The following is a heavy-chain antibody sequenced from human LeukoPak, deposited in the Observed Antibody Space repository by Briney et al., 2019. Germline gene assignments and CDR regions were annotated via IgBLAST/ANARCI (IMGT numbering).Heavy chain of an antibody. Sequence: PGGSLRLSCAASGFTFSSYTMSWVRQAPGKRLEWVSVISASGCTTYYADSVKGRFTISRDNSKNTLYLQMNSLRGEDTAVYYCAKTRPGPAATFYYYGLDVWGKGTTVTVSS. J-gene: IGHJ6*04. CDR2: ISASGCTT. D-gene: IGHD2-2*01. CDR3: AKTRPGPAATFYYYGLDV. CDR1: GFTFSSYT. V-gene: IGHV3-23*01.